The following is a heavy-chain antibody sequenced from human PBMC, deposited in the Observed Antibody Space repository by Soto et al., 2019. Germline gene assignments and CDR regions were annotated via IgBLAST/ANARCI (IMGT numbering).Heavy chain of an antibody. CDR3: ARHDPMVRGVMGLDY. CDR1: GGSISSYY. J-gene: IGHJ4*02. D-gene: IGHD3-10*01. Sequence: QVQLQESGPGLVKPSETLSLTCTVSGGSISSYYWSWIRQPPGKGLEWIGYIYYSGSTNYNPSLKRRVTISLDPSKNQFSLKLSSVTAADTAVYYCARHDPMVRGVMGLDYWGQGTLVTVSS. V-gene: IGHV4-59*08. CDR2: IYYSGST.